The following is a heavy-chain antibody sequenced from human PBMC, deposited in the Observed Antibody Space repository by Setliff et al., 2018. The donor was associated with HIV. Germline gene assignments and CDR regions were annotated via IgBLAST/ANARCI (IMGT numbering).Heavy chain of an antibody. Sequence: GASVKVSCKASGYTFTSYGMSWVRQAPGQGLEWMGWISAYNGNTHYAQKLQGRVTMTTDTSTSTAYMELRSLRSDDTAVYYCARDYYGSGSYFILDYWGSGTLVTVSS. CDR1: GYTFTSYG. CDR2: ISAYNGNT. CDR3: ARDYYGSGSYFILDY. V-gene: IGHV1-18*01. D-gene: IGHD3-10*01. J-gene: IGHJ4*02.